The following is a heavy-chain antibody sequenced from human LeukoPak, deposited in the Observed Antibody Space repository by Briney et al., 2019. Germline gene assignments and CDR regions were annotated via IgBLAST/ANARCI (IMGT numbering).Heavy chain of an antibody. D-gene: IGHD5-18*01. CDR3: ARQQDTTNPGY. CDR2: IDSGGNT. V-gene: IGHV3-66*04. CDR1: GVTVSSNY. Sequence: PGGSLRLSCAASGVTVSSNYMNWVRQAPGKGLEWVSIIDSGGNTYYADSVKGRFTISRDNSKNTLYLQMNGLRAEDTAVYYCARQQDTTNPGYWGQGTLVTVSS. J-gene: IGHJ4*02.